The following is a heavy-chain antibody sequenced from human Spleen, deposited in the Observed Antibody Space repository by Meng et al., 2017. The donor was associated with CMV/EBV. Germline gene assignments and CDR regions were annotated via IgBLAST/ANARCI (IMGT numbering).Heavy chain of an antibody. D-gene: IGHD1-26*01. V-gene: IGHV3-23*01. J-gene: IGHJ4*02. Sequence: EVWRCAYGGSLIRPGGSLILFCAVSGLTFSSYAMIWVRQAPGKGLEWVSAISGSGGSTYYADSVKGRFTISRDNSKNTLYLQMNSLRAEDTAVYYCARGSYPLYYFDYWGQGTLVTVSS. CDR3: ARGSYPLYYFDY. CDR1: GLTFSSYA. CDR2: ISGSGGST.